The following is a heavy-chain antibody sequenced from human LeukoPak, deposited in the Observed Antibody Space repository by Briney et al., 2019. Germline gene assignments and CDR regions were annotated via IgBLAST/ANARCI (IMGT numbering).Heavy chain of an antibody. CDR1: GFTFGNYW. V-gene: IGHV3-7*01. CDR3: ARALDV. CDR2: IKQDGSQK. J-gene: IGHJ6*02. Sequence: GGSLGLSCVASGFTFGNYWMHWVRQAPGKGLEWVATIKQDGSQKYYVDSVKGRFTISRDNAKNSLYLQMNSLRVEDTAVYYCARALDVWGQGTTVTVSS.